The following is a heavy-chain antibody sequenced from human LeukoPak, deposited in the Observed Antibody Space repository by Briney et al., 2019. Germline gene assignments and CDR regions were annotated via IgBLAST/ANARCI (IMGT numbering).Heavy chain of an antibody. Sequence: AGGSLRLSCAASGFTFSSYAVSWVRQAPGKGLEWVSSISGSGGSTYSADSVKGRFTISRDNSKNTLYLQMSSLRAEDTAVYYCAKDQGYSYYYLDYWGQGTLVTVSS. CDR2: ISGSGGST. V-gene: IGHV3-23*01. CDR3: AKDQGYSYYYLDY. J-gene: IGHJ4*02. D-gene: IGHD5-18*01. CDR1: GFTFSSYA.